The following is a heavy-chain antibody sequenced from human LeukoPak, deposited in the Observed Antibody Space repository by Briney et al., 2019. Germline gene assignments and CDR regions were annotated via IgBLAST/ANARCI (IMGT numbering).Heavy chain of an antibody. D-gene: IGHD4-11*01. J-gene: IGHJ5*02. CDR1: GYTFTGYY. Sequence: ASVKVSCKASGYTFTGYYMHWVRQAPGQGLEWMGWINPNSGGTNYAQKFQGRVTMTRDTSISTAYMELSRLRSDDTAVYYCARVEDDYRSNWFDPWGQGTLVTVSS. CDR2: INPNSGGT. CDR3: ARVEDDYRSNWFDP. V-gene: IGHV1-2*02.